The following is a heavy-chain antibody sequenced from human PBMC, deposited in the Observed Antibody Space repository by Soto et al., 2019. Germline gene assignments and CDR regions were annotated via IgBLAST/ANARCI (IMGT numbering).Heavy chain of an antibody. CDR2: ISYDGNTK. J-gene: IGHJ4*02. CDR1: GFTFSIYA. Sequence: GVMRLSCAASGFTFSIYAMYWVRKAPGRGLEWVAVISYDGNTKYYADSVKCRFTISRDNSKNTLYLQMNNLRAEDTAVYYCARDLRDVDYPTYYSDSWGQGTLVTVSS. D-gene: IGHD4-17*01. CDR3: ARDLRDVDYPTYYSDS. V-gene: IGHV3-30-3*01.